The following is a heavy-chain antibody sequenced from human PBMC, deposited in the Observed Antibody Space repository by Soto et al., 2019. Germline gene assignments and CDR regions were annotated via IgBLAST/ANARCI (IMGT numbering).Heavy chain of an antibody. CDR1: GFTFDDYT. V-gene: IGHV3-43*01. D-gene: IGHD3-3*01. CDR3: AKDGLRGAYDFWSGYPGV. Sequence: GGSLRLSCVASGFTFDDYTMHWVRQAPGKGLEWVSLISWDGGSTYYADSVKGRFTISRDNSKNSLYLQMNSLRTEDTALYYCAKDGLRGAYDFWSGYPGVWGQGTLVTVSS. J-gene: IGHJ4*02. CDR2: ISWDGGST.